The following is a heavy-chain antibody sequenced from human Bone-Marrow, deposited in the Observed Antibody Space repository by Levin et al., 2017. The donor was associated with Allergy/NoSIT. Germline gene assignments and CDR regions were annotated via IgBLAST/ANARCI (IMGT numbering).Heavy chain of an antibody. V-gene: IGHV3-21*01. CDR2: ISSSSSYI. Sequence: GESLKISCAASGFTFSSYSVNWVRQAPGKGLEWVSLISSSSSYIYYADSVKGRFTLSRDNAKNSLYLQMNSLRAEDTALYFCARSSGDHHHDAFDSWGQGTMVTVSS. CDR1: GFTFSSYS. CDR3: ARSSGDHHHDAFDS. J-gene: IGHJ3*02. D-gene: IGHD4-17*01.